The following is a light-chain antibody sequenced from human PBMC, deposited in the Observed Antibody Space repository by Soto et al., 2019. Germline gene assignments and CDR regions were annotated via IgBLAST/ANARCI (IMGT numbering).Light chain of an antibody. CDR3: QHSYDTAGT. CDR2: ASS. Sequence: DIQMTQSPSSLSASVGDRVTITCRASQSISTNLNWYQQKPGKAPKLLIYASSSLQTGVPSRFTGRRSGTDFTLTISSLQPEDSATYDCQHSYDTAGTFGQGTKVEIK. J-gene: IGKJ1*01. V-gene: IGKV1-39*01. CDR1: QSISTN.